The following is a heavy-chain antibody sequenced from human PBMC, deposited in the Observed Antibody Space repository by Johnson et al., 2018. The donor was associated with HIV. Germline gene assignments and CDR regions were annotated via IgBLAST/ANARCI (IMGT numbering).Heavy chain of an antibody. CDR1: GFTFSSSG. D-gene: IGHD3-22*01. V-gene: IGHV3-7*05. CDR2: IRQDGIEK. CDR3: AKDKGYYDSSGTKGI. Sequence: VQLVESGGGVVQPGRSLRLSCAASGFTFSSSGMHWVRQAPGKGLEWVASIRQDGIEKYYVDSVKGRSTISRDNAKNSLILQMNSLRAEDTAVYYCAKDKGYYDSSGTKGIWGQGTMVTVSS. J-gene: IGHJ3*02.